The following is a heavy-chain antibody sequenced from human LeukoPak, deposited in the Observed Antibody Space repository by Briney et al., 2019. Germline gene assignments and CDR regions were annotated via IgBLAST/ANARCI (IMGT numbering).Heavy chain of an antibody. V-gene: IGHV3-30*18. Sequence: PGGSLRLSCAASGFTLSSYGMHWVRQAPGKGLEWVAVISYDGSNKYYADSVKGRFTISRDNSKTTPYLQMNSLRAEDTAVYYCAKLMYYYDSSGYPDYWGQGTLVTVSS. CDR1: GFTLSSYG. CDR2: ISYDGSNK. J-gene: IGHJ4*02. D-gene: IGHD3-22*01. CDR3: AKLMYYYDSSGYPDY.